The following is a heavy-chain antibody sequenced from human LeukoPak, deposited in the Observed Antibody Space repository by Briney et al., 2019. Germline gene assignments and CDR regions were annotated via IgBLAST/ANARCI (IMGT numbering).Heavy chain of an antibody. V-gene: IGHV3-7*01. D-gene: IGHD6-19*01. CDR1: VFTFSSYW. Sequence: GGSLGLFCAASVFTFSSYWMSGVRHAPGKGLECVANIKQDGSEKYYVDSVKGRFTISRDNAKNSLYLQLNSLRAEDTAVYYCARSPYASGLYGVGYWGQGTLVTVSS. J-gene: IGHJ4*02. CDR3: ARSPYASGLYGVGY. CDR2: IKQDGSEK.